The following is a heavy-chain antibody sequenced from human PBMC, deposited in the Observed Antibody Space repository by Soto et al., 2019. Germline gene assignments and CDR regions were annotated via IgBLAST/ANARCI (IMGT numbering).Heavy chain of an antibody. D-gene: IGHD6-13*01. V-gene: IGHV3-21*06. CDR1: GFTFTSYT. CDR3: ARARVYATGPLDF. J-gene: IGHJ4*02. CDR2: ISSSSDYI. Sequence: GGSLRLSCAASGFTFTSYTMNWVRQAPGKGLEWVSSISSSSDYIYYADSMKGRVTISRDNAKNSLFLDMNSLTGEDTTVYYCARARVYATGPLDFWGQGTLVTVSS.